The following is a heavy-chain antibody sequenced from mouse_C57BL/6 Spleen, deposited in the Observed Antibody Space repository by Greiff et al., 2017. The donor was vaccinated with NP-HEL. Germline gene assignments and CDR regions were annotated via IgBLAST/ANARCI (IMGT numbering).Heavy chain of an antibody. V-gene: IGHV1-7*01. CDR3: ARPLIYYDYDATPYYAMDY. CDR1: GYTFTSYW. CDR2: INPSSGYT. Sequence: QVQLQQSGAELAKPGASVKLSCKASGYTFTSYWMHWVKQRPGQGLEWIGYINPSSGYTKYNQKFKDKATLTADKSSSTAYMQLSSLTYEDSAVYYCARPLIYYDYDATPYYAMDYWGQGTSVTVSS. J-gene: IGHJ4*01. D-gene: IGHD2-4*01.